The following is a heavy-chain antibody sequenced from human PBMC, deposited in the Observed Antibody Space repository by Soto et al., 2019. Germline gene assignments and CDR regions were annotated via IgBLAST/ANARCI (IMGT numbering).Heavy chain of an antibody. CDR1: GGSFSGYY. CDR2: INHSGST. Sequence: WETLSLTCAVYGGSFSGYYWSWIRQPPGKGLEWIGEINHSGSTNYNPSLKSRVTISVDTSKNQFSLKLSSVTAADTAVYYCARAGTSYGYSFYYGMDVWGQGTTVTVSS. J-gene: IGHJ6*02. D-gene: IGHD5-18*01. V-gene: IGHV4-34*01. CDR3: ARAGTSYGYSFYYGMDV.